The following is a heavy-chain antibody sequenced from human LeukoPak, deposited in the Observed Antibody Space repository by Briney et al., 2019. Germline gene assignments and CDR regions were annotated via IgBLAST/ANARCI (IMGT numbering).Heavy chain of an antibody. D-gene: IGHD1-26*01. J-gene: IGHJ4*02. V-gene: IGHV3-30-3*01. CDR2: ISYDGGKK. Sequence: GGSLRLSCAASGFTLSTYTMHWVRQAPGKGLEWVTFISYDGGKKYNADSVKGRFTISRDNSKNTLYLQMDNLRTEDTAVYYCATSPPLHYSGSYETLDYWGQGTLVTVSS. CDR3: ATSPPLHYSGSYETLDY. CDR1: GFTLSTYT.